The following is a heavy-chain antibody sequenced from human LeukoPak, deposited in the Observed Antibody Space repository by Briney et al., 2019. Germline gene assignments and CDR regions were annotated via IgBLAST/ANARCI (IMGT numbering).Heavy chain of an antibody. V-gene: IGHV4-39*01. D-gene: IGHD3/OR15-3a*01. CDR1: GGSISSSDYY. CDR3: ARRGLDWSVFDY. Sequence: SETLSLTCTVSGGSISSSDYYCVWIRQPPGKGLEWIANIFYTGSTYYNPSLKSRVTTSVDTSKNQFSLKVNSVTAADTAVYYCARRGLDWSVFDYWGLGTLVTVSS. J-gene: IGHJ4*02. CDR2: IFYTGST.